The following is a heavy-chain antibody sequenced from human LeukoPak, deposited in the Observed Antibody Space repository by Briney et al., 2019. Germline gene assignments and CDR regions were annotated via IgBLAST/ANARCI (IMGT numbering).Heavy chain of an antibody. CDR1: GFTFSSYW. Sequence: PGGSLRLSCAASGFTFSSYWMSWVRQAPGKGLEWVANIKQDGSEKYYVDSVKGRFTISRDNAKNSLYLQMNSLRAEDTAIYYCARQQSSPTGSGYSLFDYWGQGTLVTVSS. D-gene: IGHD3-22*01. V-gene: IGHV3-7*01. J-gene: IGHJ4*02. CDR2: IKQDGSEK. CDR3: ARQQSSPTGSGYSLFDY.